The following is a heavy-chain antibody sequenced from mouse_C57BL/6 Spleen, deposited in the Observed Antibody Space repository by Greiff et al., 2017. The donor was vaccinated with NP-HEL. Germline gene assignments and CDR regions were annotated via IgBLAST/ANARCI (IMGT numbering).Heavy chain of an antibody. Sequence: QVQLKQSGAELVRPGASVKLSCKASGYTFTDYYINWVKQRPGQGLEWIARIYPGSGNTYYNEKFKGKATLTAEKSSSTAYMQLSSLTSEDSAVYVCARTAGGTAWFAYWGQGTLVTVSA. CDR2: IYPGSGNT. CDR1: GYTFTDYY. D-gene: IGHD4-1*01. CDR3: ARTAGGTAWFAY. J-gene: IGHJ3*01. V-gene: IGHV1-76*01.